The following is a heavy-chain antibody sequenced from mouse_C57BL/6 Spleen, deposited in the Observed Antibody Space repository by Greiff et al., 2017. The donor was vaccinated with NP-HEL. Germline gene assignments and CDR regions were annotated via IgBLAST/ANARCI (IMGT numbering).Heavy chain of an antibody. V-gene: IGHV1-4*01. CDR1: GYTFTSYT. Sequence: QVQLQQSGAELARPGASVKMSCKASGYTFTSYTMHWVKQRPGQGLEWIGYINPSSGYTKYNQKFKDKATLTADKSSSTAYMQLSSLTSEDSAVYYCARDGNSSWFAYWGQGTLVTVSA. CDR2: INPSSGYT. D-gene: IGHD2-1*01. J-gene: IGHJ3*01. CDR3: ARDGNSSWFAY.